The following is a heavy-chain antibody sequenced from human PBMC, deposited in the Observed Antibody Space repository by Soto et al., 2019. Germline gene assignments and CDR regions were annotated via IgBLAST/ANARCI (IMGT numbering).Heavy chain of an antibody. J-gene: IGHJ4*02. CDR1: GFSLSTSGVG. Sequence: SGPTLVNPTQTLTLTCTFSGFSLSTSGVGVGWIRQPPGKALEWLALIYWNDDKRYSPSLKSRLTITKDTSKNQVVLTMTNMDPVDTATYYCAHSLLSTTVPRRGQYLRDYYFDYWGQGTLVTVSS. CDR2: IYWNDDK. V-gene: IGHV2-5*01. D-gene: IGHD4-17*01. CDR3: AHSLLSTTVPRRGQYLRDYYFDY.